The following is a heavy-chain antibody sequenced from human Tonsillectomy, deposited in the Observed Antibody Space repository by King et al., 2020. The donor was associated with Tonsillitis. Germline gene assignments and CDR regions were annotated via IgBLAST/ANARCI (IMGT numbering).Heavy chain of an antibody. V-gene: IGHV3-15*01. Sequence: VQLVESGGGLVKPGGSLRLSCAASGFTFSNAWMSWVRQAPGKGLEWVGRIKSKTDGGTTDYAAPVKGRFTISRDDSKNTLYLQMNSLKTEDTAVYYCTTDTEYSSGWFGGNWFDPWGQGTLVTVSS. CDR1: GFTFSNAW. CDR2: IKSKTDGGTT. D-gene: IGHD6-19*01. J-gene: IGHJ5*02. CDR3: TTDTEYSSGWFGGNWFDP.